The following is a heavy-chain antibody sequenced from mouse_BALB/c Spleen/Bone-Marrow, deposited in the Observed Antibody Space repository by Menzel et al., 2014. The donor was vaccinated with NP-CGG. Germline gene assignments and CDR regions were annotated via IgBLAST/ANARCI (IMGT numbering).Heavy chain of an antibody. CDR1: GYTFXSYW. Sequence: VQLQQSGAELVKPGASVKLSCRASGYTFXSYWMHWVKQRPGQGLEWIGEINPSNGRTNYNEKFKSMATLTVDKSSSTAYMQLSRLTSEDSAVFYCAGIIYGSSYIIDFWGQGTSVTVSS. D-gene: IGHD1-1*01. J-gene: IGHJ4*01. V-gene: IGHV1S81*02. CDR2: INPSNGRT. CDR3: AGIIYGSSYIIDF.